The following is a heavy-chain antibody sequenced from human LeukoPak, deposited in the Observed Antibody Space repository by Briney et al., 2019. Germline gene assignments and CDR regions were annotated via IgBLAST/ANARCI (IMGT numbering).Heavy chain of an antibody. CDR2: MNPNSGNT. CDR3: ARARFGPTTTLHDY. D-gene: IGHD5-12*01. J-gene: IGHJ4*02. Sequence: ASVKVSCKASGYTFTSYDINWVRQATAQGLEWMGLMNPNSGNTGYAQKFQGRVTMTRDTSISTAYMELSRLRSDDTAVSYCARARFGPTTTLHDYWGQGTLVTVSS. V-gene: IGHV1-8*01. CDR1: GYTFTSYD.